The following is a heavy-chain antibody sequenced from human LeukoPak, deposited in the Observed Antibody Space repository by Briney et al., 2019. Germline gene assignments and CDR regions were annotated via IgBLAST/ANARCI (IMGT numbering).Heavy chain of an antibody. Sequence: GGSLGLSCAASGFTFSSYAMSWVRQAPGKGLEWVSAISGSGGSTYYADSVKGRFTISRDNSKNTLYLQMNSLRAEDTAVYYCAKAQTPDYYYDSSGSTFDCWGQGTLVTVSS. CDR2: ISGSGGST. J-gene: IGHJ4*02. D-gene: IGHD3-22*01. V-gene: IGHV3-23*01. CDR1: GFTFSSYA. CDR3: AKAQTPDYYYDSSGSTFDC.